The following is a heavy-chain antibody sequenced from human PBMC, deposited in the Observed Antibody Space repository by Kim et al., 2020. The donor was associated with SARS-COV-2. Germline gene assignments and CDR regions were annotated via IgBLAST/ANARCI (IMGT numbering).Heavy chain of an antibody. CDR3: ANWLGDSNY. CDR1: GFIFGNSW. Sequence: GGSLRLSCAGSGFIFGNSWMHWVRQTPGKGLEWVANINSDGGGKGHVDSVRGRFTVSRDNAERSLYLQMNNLRAEDTAVYYCANWLGDSNYWCQGAL. D-gene: IGHD2-21*02. V-gene: IGHV3-7*03. CDR2: INSDGGGK. J-gene: IGHJ4*02.